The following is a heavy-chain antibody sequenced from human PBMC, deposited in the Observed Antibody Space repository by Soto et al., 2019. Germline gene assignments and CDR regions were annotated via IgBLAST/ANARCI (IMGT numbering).Heavy chain of an antibody. CDR1: GFSLSTSGVG. D-gene: IGHD2-2*01. V-gene: IGHV2-5*02. CDR3: AQARIVVVPTAMPYLDY. CDR2: IYWDDDK. Sequence: SGPTVVNPTQTLTLTCTFSGFSLSTSGVGVGWIRQPPGKALEWLALIYWDDDKRYSPSLKSRLTITKDTSKNQVVLTMTNMDPVDTATYYCAQARIVVVPTAMPYLDYWGQGTLVTVSS. J-gene: IGHJ4*02.